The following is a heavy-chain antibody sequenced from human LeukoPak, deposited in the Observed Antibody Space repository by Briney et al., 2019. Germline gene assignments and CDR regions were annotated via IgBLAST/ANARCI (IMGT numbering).Heavy chain of an antibody. D-gene: IGHD3-3*01. J-gene: IGHJ5*02. V-gene: IGHV1-18*01. CDR3: ARTHDFWSARKGDYFDP. CDR2: ISGYNGNT. Sequence: GAPVKVSCKASGYTFGHYYISWVRQAPGQGLEWMGWISGYNGNTNYAQKFQDRITMTVDKSTTTVYMEVKSLRSDDTAVYYCARTHDFWSARKGDYFDPWGQGTLVTVSS. CDR1: GYTFGHYY.